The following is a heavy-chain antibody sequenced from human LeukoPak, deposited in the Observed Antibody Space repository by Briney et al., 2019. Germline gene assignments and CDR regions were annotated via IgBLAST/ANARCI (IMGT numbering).Heavy chain of an antibody. D-gene: IGHD3-9*01. CDR2: IGASGGST. J-gene: IGHJ4*02. V-gene: IGHV3-23*01. Sequence: GGSLRLSCTASEFSFSSYEINWVRQAPGKGLEWVSGIGASGGSTYYADSVKGRFTISRDNSKNTLYLQMNSLRTEDTAVYYCAKAEGYDILTGLDYWGQGTLVTVSS. CDR3: AKAEGYDILTGLDY. CDR1: EFSFSSYE.